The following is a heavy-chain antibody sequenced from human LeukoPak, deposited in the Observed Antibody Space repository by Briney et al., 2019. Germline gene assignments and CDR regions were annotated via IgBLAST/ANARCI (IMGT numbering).Heavy chain of an antibody. V-gene: IGHV3-23*01. D-gene: IGHD3-16*01. J-gene: IGHJ6*02. CDR2: ISGGGVTT. Sequence: GGSLRLFCVGSGFTSIAYALTWARQAPGKGLKWVSGISGGGVTTYYADSVKGRFTISRDNSKNTLYLQMNSLRADDTAIYYCARNQQLGGHSYYYYGMDVWGQGTTVTVSS. CDR1: GFTSIAYA. CDR3: ARNQQLGGHSYYYYGMDV.